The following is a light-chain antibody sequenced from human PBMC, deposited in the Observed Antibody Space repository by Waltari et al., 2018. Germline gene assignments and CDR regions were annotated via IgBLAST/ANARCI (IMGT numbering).Light chain of an antibody. Sequence: QTVVTQEPSFSVSPGGTVTLTCGLHSGSVSTSYYPSWYQQTPGQDPRTPNSSTNRRAAGVPDRFSGPIRGNKAALTITGAQAEDASDYYCVLYMGRGIAVFGGGTKLTVV. CDR2: STN. V-gene: IGLV8-61*01. J-gene: IGLJ3*02. CDR3: VLYMGRGIAV. CDR1: SGSVSTSYY.